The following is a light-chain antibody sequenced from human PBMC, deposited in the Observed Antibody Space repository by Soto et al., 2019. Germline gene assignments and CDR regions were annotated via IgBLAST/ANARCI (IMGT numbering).Light chain of an antibody. V-gene: IGLV1-51*01. CDR2: DNN. CDR3: GTWDSSLSAGV. J-gene: IGLJ1*01. CDR1: SYNIGNNY. Sequence: QSVLTQPPSVSAAPGQKVTISCSGSSYNIGNNYVSWYQQLPGTAPKLLIYDNNKRPSGIPDRFSGSKSGTSATLGITGPQTGDEADYYCGTWDSSLSAGVFGTGTKVTVL.